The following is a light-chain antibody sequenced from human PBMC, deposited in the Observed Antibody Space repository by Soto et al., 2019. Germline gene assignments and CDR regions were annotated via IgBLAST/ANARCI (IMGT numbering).Light chain of an antibody. J-gene: IGLJ1*01. CDR1: SSDVGAYNL. CDR3: ASLTTTSFV. CDR2: EVS. V-gene: IGLV2-14*01. Sequence: QSALTQPASVSGSPGQSITISCTGTSSDVGAYNLVSWYQHHPGKAPKLLISEVSNRPSGVSDRFSGSKSGNTASLAISGLQAEDEPDYYCASLTTTSFVVGPGTKVTV.